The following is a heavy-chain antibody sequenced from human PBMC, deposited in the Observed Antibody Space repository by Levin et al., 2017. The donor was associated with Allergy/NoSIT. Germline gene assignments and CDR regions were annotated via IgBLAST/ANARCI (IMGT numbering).Heavy chain of an antibody. CDR2: IGTAGDT. D-gene: IGHD6-13*01. J-gene: IGHJ5*02. Sequence: PGGSLRLSCAASGFTFSSYDMHWVRQATGKGLEWVSAIGTAGDTYYPGSVKGRFTISRENAKNSLYLQMNSLRAGDTAVYYCARAPRIYSSSWYWFDPWGQGTLVTVSS. V-gene: IGHV3-13*04. CDR1: GFTFSSYD. CDR3: ARAPRIYSSSWYWFDP.